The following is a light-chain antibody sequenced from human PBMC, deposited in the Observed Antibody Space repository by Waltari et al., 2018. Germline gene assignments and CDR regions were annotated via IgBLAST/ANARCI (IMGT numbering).Light chain of an antibody. CDR3: SSYISSSTLEV. J-gene: IGLJ3*02. Sequence: QSALTQPASVSGSPGQSITNSCTGTSSDVGGYNYVSWYQQHPGKAPKLMIFDVSNRPSGVSNRFSGSKSGNTASLTISGLQAEDEADYYCSSYISSSTLEVFGGGTRLTVL. CDR1: SSDVGGYNY. V-gene: IGLV2-14*03. CDR2: DVS.